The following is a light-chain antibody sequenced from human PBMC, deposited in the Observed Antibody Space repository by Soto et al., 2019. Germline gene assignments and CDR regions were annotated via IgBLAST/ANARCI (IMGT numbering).Light chain of an antibody. V-gene: IGKV1-39*01. CDR3: QQSYSTPPWT. J-gene: IGKJ1*01. Sequence: DIQMTQSPSSLSASVGDRVTIPCRASQSIANFLNWYQQKPWKAPKLLIYTASSLQSGVPSRFSGSGSGTDSTPTISSLQAEDFATYYGQQSYSTPPWTFGQGTKLDIK. CDR1: QSIANF. CDR2: TAS.